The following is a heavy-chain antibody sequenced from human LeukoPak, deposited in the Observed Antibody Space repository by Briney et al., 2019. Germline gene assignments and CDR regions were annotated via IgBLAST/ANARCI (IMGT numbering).Heavy chain of an antibody. CDR3: ASGRVSFDP. D-gene: IGHD2-8*01. CDR2: MSYSGGT. V-gene: IGHV4-59*01. Sequence: SETLSLTCTVSGGSISTYYWSWIRQPPGKGLEWIGYMSYSGGTNYNPSLKSRVTISLDTSKNQFSLKLSSVTAADTAVYYCASGRVSFDPWGQGTLVTVSS. CDR1: GGSISTYY. J-gene: IGHJ5*02.